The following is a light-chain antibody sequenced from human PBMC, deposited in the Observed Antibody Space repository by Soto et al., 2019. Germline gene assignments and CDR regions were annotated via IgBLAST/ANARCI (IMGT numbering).Light chain of an antibody. J-gene: IGKJ1*01. CDR2: KTS. V-gene: IGKV1-5*03. CDR3: QHYKDYSWT. Sequence: DIPMTQSPSTLSASVGDRVTITCRASQSISLWVAWYQQKPGRAPNLLIYKTSSLETGVPSRFSGCGSGTEFPLTISSLQPDDFATYYCQHYKDYSWTFGQGAKVEVK. CDR1: QSISLW.